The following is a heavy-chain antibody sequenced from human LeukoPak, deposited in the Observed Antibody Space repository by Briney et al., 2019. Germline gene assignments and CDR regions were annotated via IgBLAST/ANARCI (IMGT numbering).Heavy chain of an antibody. V-gene: IGHV4-59*08. CDR1: GGSVSSYY. J-gene: IGHJ5*02. Sequence: PSETLSLTCTVSGGSVSSYYWSWIRQPPGKGLEWIAYIYYSGSTKYNPSLKSRVTISLDRSKNQFSLKLRSVTAADTAVYYCARLRVHCGGDCYTRWFDPWGQGTLVTVSS. D-gene: IGHD2-21*02. CDR3: ARLRVHCGGDCYTRWFDP. CDR2: IYYSGST.